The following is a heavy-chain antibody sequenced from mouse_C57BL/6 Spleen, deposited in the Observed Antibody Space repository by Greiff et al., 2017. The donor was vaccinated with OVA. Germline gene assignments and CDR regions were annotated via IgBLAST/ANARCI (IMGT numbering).Heavy chain of an antibody. V-gene: IGHV5-17*01. CDR3: ARLEDYDGYAMDY. Sequence: EVQLVESGGGLVKPGGSLKLSCAASGFTFSDYGMHWVRQAPEKGLEWVAYISSGSSTIYYADTVKGRFTISRDNAKNTLFLQMTSLRSEDTAMYYCARLEDYDGYAMDYWGQGTSVTVSS. CDR2: ISSGSSTI. CDR1: GFTFSDYG. J-gene: IGHJ4*01. D-gene: IGHD2-4*01.